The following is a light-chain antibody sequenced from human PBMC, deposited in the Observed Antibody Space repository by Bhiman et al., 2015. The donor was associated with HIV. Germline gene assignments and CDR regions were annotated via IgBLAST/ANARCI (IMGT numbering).Light chain of an antibody. Sequence: SYELTQPPSVSVAPGKTARITCGGNNVESKSVHWYQQKPGQAPVVVIYYDSDRPSGIPERFSGSNSGNTATLTISRVEAGDEADYYCQVWDTSSDHLWVFGGGTQLTVL. CDR1: NVESKS. CDR3: QVWDTSSDHLWV. V-gene: IGLV3-21*04. J-gene: IGLJ3*02. CDR2: YDS.